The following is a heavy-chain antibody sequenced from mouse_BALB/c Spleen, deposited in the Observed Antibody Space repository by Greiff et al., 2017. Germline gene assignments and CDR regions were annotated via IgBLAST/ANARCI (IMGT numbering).Heavy chain of an antibody. D-gene: IGHD1-1*01. CDR1: GFSFTDYY. V-gene: IGHV7-3*02. CDR3: ARDYGYFDY. Sequence: EVMLVESGGGLVQPGGSLRLSCATSGFSFTDYYMSWVRQPPGKALEWLGFIRNKANGYTTEYSASVKGLFTISRDNSQSILYLQMNTLRAEDSATYYCARDYGYFDYWGQGTTLTVSS. J-gene: IGHJ2*01. CDR2: IRNKANGYTT.